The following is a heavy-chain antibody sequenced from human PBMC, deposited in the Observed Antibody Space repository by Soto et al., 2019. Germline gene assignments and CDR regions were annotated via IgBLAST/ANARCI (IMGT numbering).Heavy chain of an antibody. CDR3: AREFYGSGRARWFDP. V-gene: IGHV4-59*12. CDR1: GGSISSYY. D-gene: IGHD3-10*01. CDR2: IYYSGST. Sequence: SETLSLTCTVSGGSISSYYWSWIRQPPGKGLEWIGYIYYSGSTNYNPSLKSRVTISVDTSKNQFSLKLSSVTAADTAVYYCAREFYGSGRARWFDPWGQGTLVTVSS. J-gene: IGHJ5*02.